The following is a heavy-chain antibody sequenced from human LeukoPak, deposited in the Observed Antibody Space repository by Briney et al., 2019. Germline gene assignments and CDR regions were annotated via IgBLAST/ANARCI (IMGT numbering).Heavy chain of an antibody. CDR3: ARVTGSYYPPVY. V-gene: IGHV3-48*03. CDR2: ISRGGIST. CDR1: RFTFSSYE. J-gene: IGHJ4*02. D-gene: IGHD1-26*01. Sequence: PGGSLRLSCAASRFTFSSYEMTWVRQAPWKGLEWVSYISRGGISTYYADSVKGRFTISRDNSKSTLYLQMNSLRADDTAVYYCARVTGSYYPPVYWGQGTLVSVSS.